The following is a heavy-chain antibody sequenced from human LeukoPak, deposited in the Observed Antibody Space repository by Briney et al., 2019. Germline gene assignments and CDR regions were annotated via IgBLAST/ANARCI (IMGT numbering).Heavy chain of an antibody. D-gene: IGHD4-17*01. CDR3: ASLDYGDYYFDY. CDR1: GGSISSGSYY. V-gene: IGHV4-61*02. J-gene: IGHJ4*02. Sequence: PSETLSLTCTVSGGSISSGSYYWSWIRQPAGKGLEWIGRIHTSGSTNYNPSLKSRVTISVDTSKNQFSLKLSSVTAADTAVYYCASLDYGDYYFDYWGQGTLVTVSS. CDR2: IHTSGST.